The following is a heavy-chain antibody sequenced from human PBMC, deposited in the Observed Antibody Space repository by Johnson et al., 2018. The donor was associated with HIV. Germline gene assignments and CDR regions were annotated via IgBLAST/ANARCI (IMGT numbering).Heavy chain of an antibody. Sequence: VQLVESGGGLVQPGGSLRLSCAASGFTVTTKYISWVRQAPGKGLEWVSVIYSGGSTYYADSVKGRFTISRDNAKNSLYLQMNSLRAEDTAVYYCARDRGLWERNGAGAFDIWGQWTMVTVSS. CDR1: GFTVTTKY. V-gene: IGHV3-66*01. CDR2: IYSGGST. D-gene: IGHD1-26*01. J-gene: IGHJ3*02. CDR3: ARDRGLWERNGAGAFDI.